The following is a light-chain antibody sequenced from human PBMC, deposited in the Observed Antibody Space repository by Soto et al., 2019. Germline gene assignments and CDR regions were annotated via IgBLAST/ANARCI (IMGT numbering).Light chain of an antibody. CDR2: GAS. CDR3: QQYGTPGT. J-gene: IGKJ1*01. Sequence: EILLTQSPGTLSLSPGGRATLSCRASQSVSNNYLAWYKQKPGQAPRLLIYGASNRATGIPDRLSGSGSGTDFTLTISRLQPEDFAVYYCQQYGTPGTFGHGTQVDIK. V-gene: IGKV3-20*01. CDR1: QSVSNNY.